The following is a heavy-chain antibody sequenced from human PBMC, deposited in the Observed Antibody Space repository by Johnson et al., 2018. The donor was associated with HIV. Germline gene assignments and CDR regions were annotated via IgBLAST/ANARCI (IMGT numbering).Heavy chain of an antibody. Sequence: EMQLVEFGGGFVRPGGSLRLSCTFSGVTLSNVYMSWVRQAPGKGLEWVAVSYRTGRTYFADSVKGRSTISRDNSANMVHLQMENLRVEDTALYYCAKILRMVSGMDAFDIWGQGTMVTVSS. CDR1: GVTLSNVY. J-gene: IGHJ3*02. CDR2: SYRTGRT. CDR3: AKILRMVSGMDAFDI. V-gene: IGHV3-66*02. D-gene: IGHD3-3*01.